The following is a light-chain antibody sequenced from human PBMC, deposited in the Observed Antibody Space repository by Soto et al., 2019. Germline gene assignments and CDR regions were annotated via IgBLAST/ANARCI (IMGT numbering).Light chain of an antibody. J-gene: IGKJ4*01. CDR3: QQRSNWPPVLT. CDR1: QSVSSY. CDR2: DAS. V-gene: IGKV3-11*01. Sequence: EIVLTQSTATLSLSPGERATLSCRASQSVSSYLAWYQQKPGQAPRLLIYDASTRATGIPARFSGSGSGTDFTLTISSLEPEDFAVYYCQQRSNWPPVLTFGGGTKVEIK.